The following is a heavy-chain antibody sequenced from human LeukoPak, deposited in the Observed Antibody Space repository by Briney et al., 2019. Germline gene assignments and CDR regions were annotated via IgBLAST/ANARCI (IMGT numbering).Heavy chain of an antibody. CDR2: ISAYNGNT. Sequence: ASVKVSCKASGYTFTSYGISWVRPAPGQGLEWMGWISAYNGNTNYAQKLQGRVTMTTDTSTSTAYMELRSLRSDDTAVYYCNLVGATGGEDYWGQGTLVTVSS. CDR1: GYTFTSYG. D-gene: IGHD1-26*01. V-gene: IGHV1-18*01. CDR3: NLVGATGGEDY. J-gene: IGHJ4*02.